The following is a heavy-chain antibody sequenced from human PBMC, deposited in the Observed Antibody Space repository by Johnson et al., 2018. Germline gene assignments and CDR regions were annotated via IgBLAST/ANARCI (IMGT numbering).Heavy chain of an antibody. CDR1: GFTFDDYA. Sequence: VQLVQSGGGLVQPGRSLRLSCAASGFTFDDYAMHWVRQAPGKGLEWVSGISWNSGSIGYADSVNGRFTIYRDNAKNSLYQQKNRLRAEDTAVYYCARDASSVRPYYYMDVWGKGTTVTVSS. J-gene: IGHJ6*03. V-gene: IGHV3-9*01. CDR3: ARDASSVRPYYYMDV. D-gene: IGHD3-22*01. CDR2: ISWNSGSI.